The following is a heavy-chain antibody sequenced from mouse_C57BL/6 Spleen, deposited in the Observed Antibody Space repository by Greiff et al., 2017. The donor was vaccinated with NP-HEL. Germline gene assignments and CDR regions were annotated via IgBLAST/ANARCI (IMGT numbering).Heavy chain of an antibody. D-gene: IGHD2-4*01. J-gene: IGHJ4*01. CDR1: GFTFSDYY. Sequence: EVQLVESGGGLVQPGGSLKLSCAASGFTFSDYYMYWVRQTPEKRLEWVAYISNGGGSTYYPDTVKGRFTSSRDNAKNTLYLQMSRLKSEDTAMYYCARVYDYMDYWGQGTSVTVSS. CDR2: ISNGGGST. V-gene: IGHV5-12*01. CDR3: ARVYDYMDY.